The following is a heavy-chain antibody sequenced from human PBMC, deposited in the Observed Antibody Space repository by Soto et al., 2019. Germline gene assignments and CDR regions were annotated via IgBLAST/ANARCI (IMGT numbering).Heavy chain of an antibody. CDR3: KVDVVVTAIEQIAHDY. CDR2: IRSKAYGGTT. J-gene: IGHJ4*02. V-gene: IGHV3-49*03. D-gene: IGHD2-21*02. Sequence: PGGSLRLSCTASGFTFGDYAMSWFRQAPGKGLEWVGFIRSKAYGGTTEYAASVKGRFTISRDDSKSIAYLQMNSLKTEDTAVYYCKVDVVVTAIEQIAHDYWGQGTLVTVSS. CDR1: GFTFGDYA.